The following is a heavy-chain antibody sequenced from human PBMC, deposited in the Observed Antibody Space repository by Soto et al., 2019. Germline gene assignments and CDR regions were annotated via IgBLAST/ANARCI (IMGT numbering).Heavy chain of an antibody. J-gene: IGHJ6*02. CDR2: IVPIFGTA. V-gene: IGHV1-69*12. CDR3: ARGRYSGYDMPDTYYYYNYGMDG. Sequence: QVQLVQSGAEVKKPGSSVKVSCKASGGTFSSHGISWVRQAPGQGLEWMGGIVPIFGTADDAQRFRGRVTSTADESTSTAYMELSSLRSEDTAVYYCARGRYSGYDMPDTYYYYNYGMDGWGQGTTVTVSS. D-gene: IGHD5-12*01. CDR1: GGTFSSHG.